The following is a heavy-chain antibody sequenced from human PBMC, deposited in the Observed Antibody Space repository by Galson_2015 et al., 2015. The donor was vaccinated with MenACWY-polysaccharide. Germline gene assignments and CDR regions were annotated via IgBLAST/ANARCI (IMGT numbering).Heavy chain of an antibody. J-gene: IGHJ4*02. CDR1: GFSLSTSKVG. Sequence: PALVKPTQTLTLTCTFSGFSLSTSKVGVGWVRQPPGKALEWLAVVFWDDDKRYNPSLKSRVTITKDTSKNQVVLKMTNMEPEDTATYYCAHRLSGTEWYVYFFDYWGQGTLATVSS. CDR2: VFWDDDK. D-gene: IGHD3-3*01. V-gene: IGHV2-5*02. CDR3: AHRLSGTEWYVYFFDY.